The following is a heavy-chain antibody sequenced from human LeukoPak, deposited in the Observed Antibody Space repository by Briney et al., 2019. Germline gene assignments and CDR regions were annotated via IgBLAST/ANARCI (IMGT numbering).Heavy chain of an antibody. V-gene: IGHV1-18*01. Sequence: ASVKVSCKASGYTFTSYGISWVRQAPGQGLEWMGWISAYNGNTNYAQKLQGRVTMTTDTSTSTAYMELGSLRSDDTAVYYCARDSHYYDSSGYWPVYYFDYWGQGTLVTVSS. J-gene: IGHJ4*02. CDR2: ISAYNGNT. D-gene: IGHD3-22*01. CDR1: GYTFTSYG. CDR3: ARDSHYYDSSGYWPVYYFDY.